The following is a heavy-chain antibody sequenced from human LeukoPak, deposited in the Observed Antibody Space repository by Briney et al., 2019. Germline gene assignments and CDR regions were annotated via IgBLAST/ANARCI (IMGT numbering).Heavy chain of an antibody. CDR2: IYPGDSDT. J-gene: IGHJ4*02. CDR1: GYSFPSYW. V-gene: IGHV5-51*01. D-gene: IGHD3-10*01. Sequence: GESLKIPCKGSGYSFPSYWIGWVRQMPRKGLEWMGIIYPGDSDTRYSPSFQGQVTISADKSISTANLQWSSLKASDTAMYYCARAYYSGSGTYPTLFDYWGQGTLVTVSS. CDR3: ARAYYSGSGTYPTLFDY.